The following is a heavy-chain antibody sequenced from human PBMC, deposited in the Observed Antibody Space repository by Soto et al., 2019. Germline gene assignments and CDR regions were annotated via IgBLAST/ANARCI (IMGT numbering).Heavy chain of an antibody. CDR3: AKADGEQWLVPHLDN. J-gene: IGHJ4*02. CDR2: ISCCGGST. Sequence: EVQLLESGGGVVQPGGSLRLSCVASGFNSKKFAMAWVRQAPGEGLEWVSGISCCGGSTSYADSVKGRFSIARDDSKNTLSLQMNSLRVEDTAQYYCAKADGEQWLVPHLDNWGQGTLVTVS. CDR1: GFNSKKFA. D-gene: IGHD6-19*01. V-gene: IGHV3-23*01.